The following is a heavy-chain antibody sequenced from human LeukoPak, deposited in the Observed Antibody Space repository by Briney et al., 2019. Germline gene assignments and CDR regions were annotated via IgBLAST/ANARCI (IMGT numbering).Heavy chain of an antibody. V-gene: IGHV3-30*02. CDR2: IRYDGSQK. D-gene: IGHD3-16*01. J-gene: IGHJ4*02. Sequence: GGSLRLSCATSGFTFSSYAMHWVRQAPGKGLEWVAFIRYDGSQKSYADSVKGRFTISRDNSKNTLYLQMSSLRVDDTAVYYCVKEGGLMIRRYYFDYWGQGTLVTVSS. CDR1: GFTFSSYA. CDR3: VKEGGLMIRRYYFDY.